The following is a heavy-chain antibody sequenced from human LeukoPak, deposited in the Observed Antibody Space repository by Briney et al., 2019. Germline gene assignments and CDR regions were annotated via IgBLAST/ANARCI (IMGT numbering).Heavy chain of an antibody. D-gene: IGHD3-16*02. Sequence: GGSLRLSFAASGFTVRSFYMKWLRQAPGKGLEWVSIIYSDGSTFYRDSVQGRFTISKNNSKNTPFLQMNSLRAEDTAVYYCARVIGVVMVRLGFDIWGQGTAVTVSS. CDR3: ARVIGVVMVRLGFDI. V-gene: IGHV3-53*01. CDR2: IYSDGST. CDR1: GFTVRSFY. J-gene: IGHJ3*02.